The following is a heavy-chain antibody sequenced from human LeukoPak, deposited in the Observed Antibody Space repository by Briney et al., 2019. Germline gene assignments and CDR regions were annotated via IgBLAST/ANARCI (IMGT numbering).Heavy chain of an antibody. J-gene: IGHJ3*02. Sequence: ASVKVSCKASGYTFTSYGISWVRQAPGQGLEWMGWISTYNGRTNYPQTVKGRVSMTTDTSTATAYMELRSLRSDDTALYYCARDYYETSDYSYDAFDIWGQGTMVTVSS. CDR2: ISTYNGRT. CDR1: GYTFTSYG. D-gene: IGHD3-22*01. CDR3: ARDYYETSDYSYDAFDI. V-gene: IGHV1-18*01.